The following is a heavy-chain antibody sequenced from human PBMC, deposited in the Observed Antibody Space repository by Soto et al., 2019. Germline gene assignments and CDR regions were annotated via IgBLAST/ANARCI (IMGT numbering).Heavy chain of an antibody. CDR1: GYTFTSYD. D-gene: IGHD3-10*01. Sequence: ASVKVSCKASGYTFTSYDINWVRQATGQGLEWMGWMNPNSGKTGYAQKLQGRVTMTRNTSISTAYMELSSLRSEDTAVYYCARVYYYGSGSRIDYWGQGTLVTVSS. CDR3: ARVYYYGSGSRIDY. CDR2: MNPNSGKT. V-gene: IGHV1-8*01. J-gene: IGHJ4*02.